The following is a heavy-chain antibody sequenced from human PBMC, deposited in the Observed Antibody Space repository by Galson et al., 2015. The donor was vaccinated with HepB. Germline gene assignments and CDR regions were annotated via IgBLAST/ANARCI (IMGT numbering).Heavy chain of an antibody. CDR3: ARGTEGYSSGWAFDY. V-gene: IGHV4-4*02. CDR1: GGSMSNTNW. Sequence: SETLSLTCAVSGGSMSNTNWWTWVRQPPGKGLEWIGEVYHSGSTSYNPSLKSRVTISVDKSKNHFSLNLSSVTAADTAMYYCARGTEGYSSGWAFDYWGQGTLVTVSS. D-gene: IGHD6-19*01. J-gene: IGHJ4*02. CDR2: VYHSGST.